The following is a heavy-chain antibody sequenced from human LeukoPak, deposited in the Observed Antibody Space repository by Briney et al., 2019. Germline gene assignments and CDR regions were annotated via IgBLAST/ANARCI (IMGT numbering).Heavy chain of an antibody. CDR2: IYYSGST. CDR1: GGSVSSGSYY. V-gene: IGHV4-30-4*08. J-gene: IGHJ4*02. CDR3: ARVIVVVPAAEYYFDY. Sequence: PSETLSLTCTVSGGSVSSGSYYWSWIRQPPGKGLEWIGYIYYSGSTYYNPSLKSRVTISVDTSKNQFSLKLSSVTAADTAVYYCARVIVVVPAAEYYFDYWGQGTLVTVSS. D-gene: IGHD2-2*01.